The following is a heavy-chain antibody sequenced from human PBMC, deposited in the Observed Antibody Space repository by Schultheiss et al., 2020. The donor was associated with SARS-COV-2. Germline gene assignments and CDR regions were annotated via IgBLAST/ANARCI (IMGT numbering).Heavy chain of an antibody. J-gene: IGHJ5*02. D-gene: IGHD2-15*01. V-gene: IGHV4-34*01. CDR1: GGSFSGYY. CDR2: INHSGST. Sequence: SETLSLTCAVYGGSFSGYYWSLIRQPPGKGLEWIGEINHSGSTNYNPSLKSRVTISVDTSQNQFSLKLSSVTAADTAVYYCARGRGCSGGSCWRNWFDPWGQGTLVTVSS. CDR3: ARGRGCSGGSCWRNWFDP.